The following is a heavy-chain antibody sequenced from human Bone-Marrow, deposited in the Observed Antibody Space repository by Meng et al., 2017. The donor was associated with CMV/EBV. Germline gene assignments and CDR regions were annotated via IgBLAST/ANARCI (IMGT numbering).Heavy chain of an antibody. CDR2: IYYSEST. J-gene: IGHJ4*02. CDR1: GGSVSTNSYY. V-gene: IGHV4-39*07. CDR3: AIDRGYCSGGSCYFSYFDY. Sequence: GSLRLSCSVSGGSVSTNSYYWGWIRQPPGKELEWIGSIYYSESTYYNPSLKSRVTISVDTSKNQFSLKLSSVTAADTAVYYCAIDRGYCSGGSCYFSYFDYWGQGTLVTVSS. D-gene: IGHD2-15*01.